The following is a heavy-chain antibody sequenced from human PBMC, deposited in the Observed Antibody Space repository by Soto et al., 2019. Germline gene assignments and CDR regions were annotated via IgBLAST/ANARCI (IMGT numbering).Heavy chain of an antibody. J-gene: IGHJ4*02. D-gene: IGHD2-8*01. Sequence: QVQLQESGPGLVKPLETLSLTCTVSGGSISSYYWSWIRQPPGKGLEWIGYIYYSGSTNYNPSLKSRVTISVDTSKNQFSLKLSSVTAADTAVYYCARGTGYCTNGVCYTIDYWGQGTLVTVSS. CDR2: IYYSGST. V-gene: IGHV4-59*01. CDR1: GGSISSYY. CDR3: ARGTGYCTNGVCYTIDY.